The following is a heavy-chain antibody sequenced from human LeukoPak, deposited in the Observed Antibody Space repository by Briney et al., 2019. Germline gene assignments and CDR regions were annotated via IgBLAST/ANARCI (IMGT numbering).Heavy chain of an antibody. Sequence: GGSLRLSCAASGFTFSSYAMSWVRQAPGKGLEWVSAISGSGGSTYYADSVKGWFTISRDNSKNTLYLQMNSLRAEDTAVYYCANTYYYGSGSYHWGQGTLVTVSS. J-gene: IGHJ4*02. CDR1: GFTFSSYA. V-gene: IGHV3-23*01. D-gene: IGHD3-10*01. CDR2: ISGSGGST. CDR3: ANTYYYGSGSYH.